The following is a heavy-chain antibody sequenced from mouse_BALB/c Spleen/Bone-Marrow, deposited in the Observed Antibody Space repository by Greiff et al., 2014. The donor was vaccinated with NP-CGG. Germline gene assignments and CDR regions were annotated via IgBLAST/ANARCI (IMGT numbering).Heavy chain of an antibody. Sequence: EVKVEESGAELVKPGASVKLSCTASGFNIKDTYMHWVKQRPEQGLEWIGRIDPANGNTKYDPKFQGKATITADTSSNTAYLQLSSLTSEDTAVYYCASSAYSWGQGTLVTVSA. CDR1: GFNIKDTY. CDR2: IDPANGNT. CDR3: ASSAYS. J-gene: IGHJ3*01. V-gene: IGHV14-3*02. D-gene: IGHD2-10*01.